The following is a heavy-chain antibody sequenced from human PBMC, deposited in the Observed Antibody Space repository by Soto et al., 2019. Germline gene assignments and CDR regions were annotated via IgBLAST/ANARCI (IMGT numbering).Heavy chain of an antibody. D-gene: IGHD2-15*01. V-gene: IGHV4-30-2*01. CDR3: ASNYGGSPGFDY. CDR1: GGSISSGGYS. Sequence: PSETLSLTCAVSGGSISSGGYSWSWIRQPPGKGLEWIGYIYHSGSTYYNPSLKSRVTISVDRSKNQFSLKLSSVTAADTAVYYCASNYGGSPGFDYWGQGTLVTVSS. CDR2: IYHSGST. J-gene: IGHJ4*02.